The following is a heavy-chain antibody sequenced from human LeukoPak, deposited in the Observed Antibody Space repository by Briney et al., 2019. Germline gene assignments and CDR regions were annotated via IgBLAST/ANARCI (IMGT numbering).Heavy chain of an antibody. D-gene: IGHD3-22*01. CDR2: IYPGDSDT. J-gene: IGHJ4*02. V-gene: IGHV5-51*01. CDR1: GYRFTNYW. Sequence: PGESLKISCKSSGYRFTNYWIGWVRQMPGKGLEWMGIIYPGDSDTRYSPSFQGQVTISADKSISTAYLQWSSLKASDTAMYYCARSGYYDSSGYSSDYWGQGTLVTVSS. CDR3: ARSGYYDSSGYSSDY.